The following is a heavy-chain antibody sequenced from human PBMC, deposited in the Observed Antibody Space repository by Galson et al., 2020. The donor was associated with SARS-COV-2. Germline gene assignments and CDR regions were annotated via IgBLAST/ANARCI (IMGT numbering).Heavy chain of an antibody. Sequence: SETLSLTCAVYGGSFKNYYWTWIRQPPGKGLQWIGEINHRGSTNYDPSLQGRVAMSVDTSKNQFSLRLSSVTAADTAVYYCVRGAEERRIIVVVPYYYTYMDVWGGGTAVTVSS. CDR2: INHRGST. CDR3: VRGAEERRIIVVVPYYYTYMDV. CDR1: GGSFKNYY. D-gene: IGHD2-2*01. J-gene: IGHJ6*03. V-gene: IGHV4-34*01.